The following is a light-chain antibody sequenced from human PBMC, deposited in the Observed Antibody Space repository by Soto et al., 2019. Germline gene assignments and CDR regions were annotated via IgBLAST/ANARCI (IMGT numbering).Light chain of an antibody. J-gene: IGKJ4*01. CDR2: AAS. CDR3: LQDHNYPLT. V-gene: IGKV1-6*01. Sequence: AIQMTQSPSSLSVSVGDRVTITCRASQGIGNHVGWYQQKPGKAPKLLIYAASSLQSGVPSRFSGSRSGTDFTLTISSLQPEDFATYYCLQDHNYPLTFGGGTKVEIK. CDR1: QGIGNH.